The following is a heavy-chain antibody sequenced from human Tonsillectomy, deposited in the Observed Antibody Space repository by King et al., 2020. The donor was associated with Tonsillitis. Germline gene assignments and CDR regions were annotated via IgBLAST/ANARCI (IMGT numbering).Heavy chain of an antibody. Sequence: LQLQESGPGLVKPSETLSLTCTVSGGSISSTSYYCGWIRQPPGKWLEWIGSIYYSVSTYYNPSLKSRVTISVDTSKNQFSLKLSSVTAADTAVYYCARRNDFWSGSIDAFDIWGRGTMVTVSS. CDR3: ARRNDFWSGSIDAFDI. V-gene: IGHV4-39*01. CDR2: IYYSVST. D-gene: IGHD3-3*01. J-gene: IGHJ3*02. CDR1: GGSISSTSYY.